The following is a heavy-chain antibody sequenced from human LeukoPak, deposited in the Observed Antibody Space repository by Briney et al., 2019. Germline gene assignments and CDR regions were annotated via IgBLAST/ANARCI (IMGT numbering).Heavy chain of an antibody. J-gene: IGHJ4*02. D-gene: IGHD2-2*01. Sequence: SGGSLRLSCAASGFTFSSNSMNWVRQAPGKGLEWVSYISSSSSTIYYADSVKGRFTISRDNAKNSLYLQMNSLRAEDTAVYYCARRGTRGYDDYWGQGTLVTVSS. CDR1: GFTFSSNS. CDR2: ISSSSSTI. V-gene: IGHV3-48*01. CDR3: ARRGTRGYDDY.